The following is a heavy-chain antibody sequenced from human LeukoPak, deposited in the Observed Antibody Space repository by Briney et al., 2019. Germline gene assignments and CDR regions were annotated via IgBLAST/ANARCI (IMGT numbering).Heavy chain of an antibody. V-gene: IGHV3-73*01. Sequence: GGSLRLSCAASGFTFSGSAMHWVRQASGKGLEWVGRIRSKANSYATAYAASVKGRFTISRDDSKNTAYLQMNSLKTEDTAVYYCTRQGADSSGYYYYYYYMDVWGKGTTVTISS. D-gene: IGHD3-22*01. CDR2: IRSKANSYAT. CDR1: GFTFSGSA. CDR3: TRQGADSSGYYYYYYYMDV. J-gene: IGHJ6*03.